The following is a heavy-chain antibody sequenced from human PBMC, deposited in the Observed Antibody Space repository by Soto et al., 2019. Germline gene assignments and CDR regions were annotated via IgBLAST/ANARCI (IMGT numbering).Heavy chain of an antibody. J-gene: IGHJ3*02. D-gene: IGHD5-12*01. Sequence: SVKVSCKASGFTFTSSAVQWVRQARGQRLEWIGWIVVGSGNTNYAQKFQERVTITRDMSTSTAYMELSSLRSEDTAVYYCAAGRLTRGYSGYETPGAFDIWGQGTMVSVSS. V-gene: IGHV1-58*01. CDR3: AAGRLTRGYSGYETPGAFDI. CDR1: GFTFTSSA. CDR2: IVVGSGNT.